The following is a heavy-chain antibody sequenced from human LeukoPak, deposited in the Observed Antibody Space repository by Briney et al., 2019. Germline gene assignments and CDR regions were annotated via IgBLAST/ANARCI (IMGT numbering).Heavy chain of an antibody. V-gene: IGHV3-7*01. CDR2: IKQDGSEK. CDR3: ARHLSGVTGYTYGRGIDY. J-gene: IGHJ4*02. Sequence: PGGSLRLSCAASGFTFSSYWMSWVRQAPGKGLEWVANIKQDGSEKYYVDSVKGRFTISRDNAKTSLYPQMNSLRAEDTAVYYCARHLSGVTGYTYGRGIDYWGQGTLVTVSS. D-gene: IGHD5-18*01. CDR1: GFTFSSYW.